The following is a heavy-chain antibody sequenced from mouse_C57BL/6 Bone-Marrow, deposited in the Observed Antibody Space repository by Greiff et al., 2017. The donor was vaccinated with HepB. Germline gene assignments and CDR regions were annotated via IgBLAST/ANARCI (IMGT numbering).Heavy chain of an antibody. D-gene: IGHD2-4*01. J-gene: IGHJ3*01. V-gene: IGHV1-82*01. CDR3: AREGLRGFAY. Sequence: QVQLQQSGPELVKPGASVKISCKASGYAFSSSWMNWVKQRPGKGLEWIGRIYPGDGDTNYNGKFKGKATLTADNSSSTAYMQLSSLTSEDSAVYFCAREGLRGFAYWGQGTLVTVSA. CDR2: IYPGDGDT. CDR1: GYAFSSSW.